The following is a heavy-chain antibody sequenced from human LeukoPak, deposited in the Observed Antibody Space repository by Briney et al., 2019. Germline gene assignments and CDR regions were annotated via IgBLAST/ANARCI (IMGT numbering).Heavy chain of an antibody. D-gene: IGHD6-19*01. CDR1: GYSISSGYY. J-gene: IGHJ4*02. V-gene: IGHV4-38-2*02. Sequence: SETLSLTCTVSGYSISSGYYWGWIRQPPGKGLEWIGSIYHSGSTYYNPSLKSRVTISVDTSKNQFSLKLSSVTAADTAVYYCARTIAVAGPFDYWGQGTLVTVSS. CDR3: ARTIAVAGPFDY. CDR2: IYHSGST.